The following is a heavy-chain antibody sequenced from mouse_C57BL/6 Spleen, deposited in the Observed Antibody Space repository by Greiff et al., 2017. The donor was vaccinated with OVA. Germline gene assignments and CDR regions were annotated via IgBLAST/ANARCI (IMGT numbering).Heavy chain of an antibody. CDR1: GYTFTSYW. J-gene: IGHJ3*01. D-gene: IGHD1-1*01. CDR2: IDPSDSET. CDR3: ARYGGSSPTVRAY. V-gene: IGHV1-52*01. Sequence: VQLQQPGAELVRPGSSVKLSCKASGYTFTSYWMHWVKQRPIQGLEWIGNIDPSDSETHYNQKFKDKATLTVDKSSSTAYMQLSSLTSEDSAVYDCARYGGSSPTVRAYWGQGTLVTVSA.